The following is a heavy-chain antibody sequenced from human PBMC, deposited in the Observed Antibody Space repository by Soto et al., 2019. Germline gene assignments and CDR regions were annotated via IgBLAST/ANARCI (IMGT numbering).Heavy chain of an antibody. D-gene: IGHD3-9*01. CDR1: GGSFSGYY. Sequence: PSETLSLTCSVYGGSFSGYYWSWIRQPPGKGLEWIGEINHSGSTNYNPSLKSRVTISVDTSKNQFSLKLSSVTAADTAVYYCARGRNRRYIYWGQGTLVTVSS. CDR3: ARGRNRRYIY. CDR2: INHSGST. V-gene: IGHV4-34*01. J-gene: IGHJ4*02.